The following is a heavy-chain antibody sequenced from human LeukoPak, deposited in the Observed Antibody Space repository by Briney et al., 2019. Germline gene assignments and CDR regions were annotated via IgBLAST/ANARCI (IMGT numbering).Heavy chain of an antibody. J-gene: IGHJ4*02. V-gene: IGHV3-43*02. CDR3: AKDAYSSGWHYFDS. D-gene: IGHD6-19*01. CDR1: RFTFDDYG. CDR2: ISGDGSST. Sequence: GGSLRLSCAASRFTFDDYGMHWVRQVPGKGLEWVSLISGDGSSTYYADSVKGRFTISRDNSKNSLYLQMNSLRTEDTALYYCAKDAYSSGWHYFDSWGQGTLVTVSS.